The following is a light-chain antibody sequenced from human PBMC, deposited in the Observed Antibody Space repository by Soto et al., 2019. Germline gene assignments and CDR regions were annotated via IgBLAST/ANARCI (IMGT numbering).Light chain of an antibody. CDR1: SSDVGGFNY. V-gene: IGLV2-8*01. CDR2: EVS. J-gene: IGLJ1*01. Sequence: QSALTQPPSASGSPGQSVTISCTGTSSDVGGFNYVSWYQQHPGKAPKLMIYEVSQRPSGVPDRFSGSKSGNTASLTVSGLQAEDEADDYCCSYAGSNNPLYVFGTGTKVTVL. CDR3: CSYAGSNNPLYV.